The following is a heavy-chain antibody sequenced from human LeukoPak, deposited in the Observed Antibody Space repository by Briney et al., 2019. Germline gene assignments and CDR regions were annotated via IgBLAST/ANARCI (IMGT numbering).Heavy chain of an antibody. Sequence: GGSLRLSCAASGFTFSSYGMHWVRQAPGKGLEWVAFIRYDGSNKYYADSVKGRFTISRDNSKNTLYLQMNSLRAEDTAVYYCAGFEERNTDYWGQGTLVTVSS. J-gene: IGHJ4*02. CDR1: GFTFSSYG. V-gene: IGHV3-30*02. CDR2: IRYDGSNK. D-gene: IGHD3-10*01. CDR3: AGFEERNTDY.